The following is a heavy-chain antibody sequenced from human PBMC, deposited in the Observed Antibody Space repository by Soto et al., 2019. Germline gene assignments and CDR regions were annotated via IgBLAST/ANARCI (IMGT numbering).Heavy chain of an antibody. CDR2: ISWNSDTI. CDR3: AKAIPPGSYYSAIDY. Sequence: EVQVVESGGGLVQPGRSLRLSCGASGFTFDNYAMHWVRQAPGKGLEWVSGISWNSDTIGYADSVKGRFSISRDNAKKSLYLQMNSLRAEDTALYCCAKAIPPGSYYSAIDYWGQGTLVTVSS. CDR1: GFTFDNYA. D-gene: IGHD1-26*01. J-gene: IGHJ4*02. V-gene: IGHV3-9*01.